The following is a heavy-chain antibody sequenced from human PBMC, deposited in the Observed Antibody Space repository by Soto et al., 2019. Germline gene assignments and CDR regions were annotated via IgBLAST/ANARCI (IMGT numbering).Heavy chain of an antibody. J-gene: IGHJ4*02. D-gene: IGHD6-19*01. CDR3: ARESSGTQYFDY. V-gene: IGHV1-46*01. CDR2: SHVGPDTT. CDR1: GYTFTSYY. Sequence: QVQLEQSGAEVKKPGASMKVSCQASGYTFTSYYIHWVRQAPGQGLEWMGVSHVGPDTTMYAQNFQGRVTMTRDTSTSTVYMELSSLISEDTAVYFCARESSGTQYFDYWGQGTLVTVSS.